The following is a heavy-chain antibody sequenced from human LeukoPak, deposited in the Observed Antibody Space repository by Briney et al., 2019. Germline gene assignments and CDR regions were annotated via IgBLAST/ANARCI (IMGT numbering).Heavy chain of an antibody. J-gene: IGHJ4*02. CDR1: GGSLSSYY. V-gene: IGHV4-59*08. CDR2: ISYSGST. Sequence: PSETLSLTCTVSGGSLSSYYWSWIRQPPGRGLERIGYISYSGSTNYNPSLESRVTISVDTSKNQFSLKLSSVTAADTAVYYCARRPSGFSFDYWGQGTLVTVSS. CDR3: ARRPSGFSFDY.